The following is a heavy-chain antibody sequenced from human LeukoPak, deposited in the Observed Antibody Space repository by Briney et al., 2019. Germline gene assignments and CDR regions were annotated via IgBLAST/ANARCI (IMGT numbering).Heavy chain of an antibody. CDR2: ISGSGGST. Sequence: GGSLRLSCAASGFTFSSYAMSWVRQAPGKGLEWVSVISGSGGSTYYADSVKGRFTISRDNAKNSLYLQMNSLRAEDTAVYYCARGTMRATSNWFDPWGQGTLVTVSS. CDR3: ARGTMRATSNWFDP. J-gene: IGHJ5*02. V-gene: IGHV3-23*01. D-gene: IGHD3-22*01. CDR1: GFTFSSYA.